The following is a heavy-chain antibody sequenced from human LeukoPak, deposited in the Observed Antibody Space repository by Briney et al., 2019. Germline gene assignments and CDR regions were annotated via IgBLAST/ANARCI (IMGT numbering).Heavy chain of an antibody. CDR1: GYTFTGYY. J-gene: IGHJ4*02. D-gene: IGHD6-19*01. CDR2: INPNSGGT. V-gene: IGHV1-2*02. CDR3: ARGFIAVAPPDY. Sequence: ASVKVSCKASGYTFTGYYMHWVRQAPGQGLEWMGWINPNSGGTNYAQKFQGRVTMTRDTSISTVYMELSSLRSEDTAVYYCARGFIAVAPPDYWGQGTLVTVSS.